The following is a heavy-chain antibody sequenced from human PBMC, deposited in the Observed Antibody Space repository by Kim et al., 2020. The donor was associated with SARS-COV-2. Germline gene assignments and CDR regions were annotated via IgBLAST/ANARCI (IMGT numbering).Heavy chain of an antibody. V-gene: IGHV1-69*13. Sequence: SVKVSCKASGGTFRSYAISWVRQAPGQGLEWMGGIIPIFGTANYAQKFQGRVTITADESTSTAYMELSSLRSEDTAVYYCARELTAKYYYYGMDVWGQGTTVTVSS. CDR2: IIPIFGTA. J-gene: IGHJ6*02. CDR1: GGTFRSYA. D-gene: IGHD5-18*01. CDR3: ARELTAKYYYYGMDV.